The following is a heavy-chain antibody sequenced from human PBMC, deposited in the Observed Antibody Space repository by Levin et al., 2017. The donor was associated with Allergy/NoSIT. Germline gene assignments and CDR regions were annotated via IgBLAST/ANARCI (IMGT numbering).Heavy chain of an antibody. D-gene: IGHD2-15*01. J-gene: IGHJ4*02. V-gene: IGHV1-18*01. Sequence: PGGSLRLSCKASGYMFRSYGITWVRQAPGQGLEWMGWISAWNGNTKYAQKFQDRVTMTKDTLTSTVYMDMRSLRSDDTAVYYCARGLFDDCSDGGCYLLAYWGQGTPVTVSS. CDR2: ISAWNGNT. CDR3: ARGLFDDCSDGGCYLLAY. CDR1: GYMFRSYG.